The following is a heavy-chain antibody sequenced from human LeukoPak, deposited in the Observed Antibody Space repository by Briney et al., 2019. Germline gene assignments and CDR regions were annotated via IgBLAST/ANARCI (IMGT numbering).Heavy chain of an antibody. CDR3: AKPNRAHITIFGVARKPYFDY. D-gene: IGHD3-3*01. CDR2: ISYDGSNK. CDR1: GFTFSSYA. J-gene: IGHJ4*02. Sequence: LGGSLRLSCAASGFTFSSYAMHWVRQAPGKGLEWVAVISYDGSNKYYADSVKGRFTISRDNSKNTLYLQMNSLRAEDTAVYYCAKPNRAHITIFGVARKPYFDYWGQGTLVTVSS. V-gene: IGHV3-30-3*02.